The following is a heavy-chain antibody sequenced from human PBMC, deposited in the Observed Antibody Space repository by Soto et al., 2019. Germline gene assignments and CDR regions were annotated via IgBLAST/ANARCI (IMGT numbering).Heavy chain of an antibody. CDR3: ARGPPGSWNARLDY. V-gene: IGHV3-23*01. D-gene: IGHD1-1*01. CDR1: GFTFSNYA. J-gene: IGHJ4*02. Sequence: EVHLLESGGGLVQTGGSLRLSCAASGFTFSNYAMNWVRQAPGKGLEWVSSISGNGGSTYYADSVKGRFTISRDNSKNTLYLQMNSLRAEDTAVYYCARGPPGSWNARLDYWGQGTLVTVSS. CDR2: ISGNGGST.